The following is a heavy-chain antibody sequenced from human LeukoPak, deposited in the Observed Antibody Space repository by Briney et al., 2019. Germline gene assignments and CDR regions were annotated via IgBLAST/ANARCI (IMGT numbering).Heavy chain of an antibody. J-gene: IGHJ4*02. CDR3: ARGLMAARPYYFDY. CDR2: ISSSSSYI. D-gene: IGHD6-6*01. V-gene: IGHV3-21*01. Sequence: TGGSLRLSCAASGFPFSSYSMNWVRQAPGKGLEWVSSISSSSSYIYYADSVKGRFTISRDNAKNSLYLQMNSLRAEDTAVYYCARGLMAARPYYFDYWGQGTLVTVSS. CDR1: GFPFSSYS.